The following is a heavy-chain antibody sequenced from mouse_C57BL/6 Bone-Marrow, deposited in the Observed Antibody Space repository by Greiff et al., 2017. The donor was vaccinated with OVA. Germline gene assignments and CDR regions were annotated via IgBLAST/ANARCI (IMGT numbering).Heavy chain of an antibody. D-gene: IGHD2-4*01. CDR2: IGPGSGST. V-gene: IGHV1-77*01. CDR1: GYTFTAYY. Sequence: VKLQESGAGLVKPGASVKISCKASGYTFTAYYINWVKQRPGQGLEWIGKIGPGSGSTYYNEKFKGRATLTADKSSSTASMQLSSLTSEDSAVYFCTYDYDPWFAYWGQGTLVTVSA. CDR3: TYDYDPWFAY. J-gene: IGHJ3*01.